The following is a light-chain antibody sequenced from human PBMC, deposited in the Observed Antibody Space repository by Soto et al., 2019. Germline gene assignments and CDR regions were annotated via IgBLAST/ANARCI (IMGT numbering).Light chain of an antibody. CDR1: SSDVGTYDF. V-gene: IGLV2-11*01. Sequence: QSVLAQPRSVSGSPGQSVTISCTGTSSDVGTYDFVSWYQQHPGKAPRLMIFDVSERPSAVPDRFSGSKSGNTASLPISGLQAEDEADYYCCLYAVTFYVFATGSKVTGL. CDR3: CLYAVTFYV. CDR2: DVS. J-gene: IGLJ1*01.